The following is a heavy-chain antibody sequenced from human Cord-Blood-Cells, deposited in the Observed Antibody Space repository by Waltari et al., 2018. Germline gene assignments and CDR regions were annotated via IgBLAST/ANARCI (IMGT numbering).Heavy chain of an antibody. Sequence: QVQLVESGGGVVQPGRYLGLSCAASGFTFSSYGMHWVRQAPGKGLEWVAVIWYDGSNKYYADSVKGRFTISRDNSKNTLYLQMNSLRAEDTAVYYCARENYGDAFDIWGQGTMVTVSS. D-gene: IGHD1-7*01. CDR1: GFTFSSYG. CDR3: ARENYGDAFDI. CDR2: IWYDGSNK. J-gene: IGHJ3*02. V-gene: IGHV3-33*01.